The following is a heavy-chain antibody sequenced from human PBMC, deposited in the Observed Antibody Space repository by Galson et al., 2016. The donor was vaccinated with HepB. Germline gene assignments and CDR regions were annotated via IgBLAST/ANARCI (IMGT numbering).Heavy chain of an antibody. D-gene: IGHD3-3*01. CDR1: GFPLDSDGTC. V-gene: IGHV2-70*01. Sequence: PALVKPTQTLTLTCTVSGFPLDSDGTCVSWIRQSPGKALEWLALIDWDDDKYYATSLGTRLNISRDTSSNQVVLTMTNMDPTDTATYFCARGGAFGDSLYSSPDLRLSSFLGWFDPWGQGVLVTVSS. CDR2: IDWDDDK. J-gene: IGHJ5*02. CDR3: ARGGAFGDSLYSSPDLRLSSFLGWFDP.